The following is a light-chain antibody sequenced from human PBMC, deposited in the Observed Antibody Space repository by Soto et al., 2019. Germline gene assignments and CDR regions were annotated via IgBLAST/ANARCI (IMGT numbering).Light chain of an antibody. J-gene: IGKJ2*01. V-gene: IGKV1-39*01. CDR3: QQSYTTPYT. CDR2: TAS. Sequence: DIQMTQSPSSLSASVGDRVTITCRASQSISTYLHWYQQKPGKAPKLLIYTASSLQTGVPSTFSGSGYGTDFTLTISSLQPEDFATYYCQQSYTTPYTFGQGTKVEIK. CDR1: QSISTY.